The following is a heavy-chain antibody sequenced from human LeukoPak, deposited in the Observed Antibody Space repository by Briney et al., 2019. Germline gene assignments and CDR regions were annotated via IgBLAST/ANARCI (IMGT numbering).Heavy chain of an antibody. CDR2: ISHDGSNK. CDR1: GFTFSNYA. J-gene: IGHJ6*03. CDR3: ARGSRAIVATKFARGRYMDV. Sequence: GGSLRLSCAASGFTFSNYAIHWVRQAPGKGLEWVAVISHDGSNKYYADSVKGRFTISRDNSKNTLYLQMNSLRTEDTAVYYCARGSRAIVATKFARGRYMDVWGKGTTVTVCS. D-gene: IGHD5-12*01. V-gene: IGHV3-30*04.